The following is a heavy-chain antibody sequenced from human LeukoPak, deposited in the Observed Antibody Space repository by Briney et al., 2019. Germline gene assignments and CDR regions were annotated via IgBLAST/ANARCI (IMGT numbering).Heavy chain of an antibody. CDR3: AREKVLRYFDWLLSGAFDI. D-gene: IGHD3-9*01. Sequence: ASVNVSCKASVYTFTSYVISWVRQAPGQGVEWLGWINAYNGNTNYAQKLQGRVTMTTDTSTSTAYMQLRSLESDDTAVYYCAREKVLRYFDWLLSGAFDIWGEGTMVTVSS. J-gene: IGHJ3*02. CDR2: INAYNGNT. V-gene: IGHV1-18*01. CDR1: VYTFTSYV.